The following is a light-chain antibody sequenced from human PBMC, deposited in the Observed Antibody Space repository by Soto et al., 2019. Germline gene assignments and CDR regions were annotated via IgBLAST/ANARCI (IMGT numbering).Light chain of an antibody. CDR2: DSN. CDR1: SSNIGAGRD. Sequence: QSVLTQPPSVSGAPGQRVTISCTGSSSNIGAGRDVHWYRQLPGAAPKFLISDSNHRPSGVPVRFSVSKSGAAASLAITGLRAEAEGDSFCLSNGTSLSGLYVFGTGTKLTVL. V-gene: IGLV1-40*01. J-gene: IGLJ1*01. CDR3: LSNGTSLSGLYV.